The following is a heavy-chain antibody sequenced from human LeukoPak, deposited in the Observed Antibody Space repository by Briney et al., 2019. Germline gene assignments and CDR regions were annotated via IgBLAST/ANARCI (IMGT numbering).Heavy chain of an antibody. V-gene: IGHV4-61*02. CDR1: GNSISSGDNY. CDR3: ARASYSYDINGWVPFDY. CDR2: IYTSGST. D-gene: IGHD3-22*01. J-gene: IGHJ4*02. Sequence: SETLSLTCTVSGNSISSGDNYWSWIRQPAGKGLEWIGRIYTSGSTNYNPSLKSRVTISGDTSKNQFSLRLSSVTAADTAVYYCARASYSYDINGWVPFDYWGQGTLVAVSS.